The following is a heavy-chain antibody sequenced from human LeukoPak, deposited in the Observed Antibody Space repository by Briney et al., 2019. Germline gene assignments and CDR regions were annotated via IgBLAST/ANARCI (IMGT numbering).Heavy chain of an antibody. CDR2: IYGGGST. CDR3: ARGPGAVVAIWSGMDV. V-gene: IGHV3-53*01. D-gene: IGHD2-21*01. Sequence: PGRSLRPSCAASGFTVSSNYMSWVRQAPGKGLEWVSVIYGGGSTYFVDSVKGRFTISRDSSKNILYLQMNSLRAEDTAVYYCARGPGAVVAIWSGMDVWGQGTTVTVSS. CDR1: GFTVSSNY. J-gene: IGHJ6*02.